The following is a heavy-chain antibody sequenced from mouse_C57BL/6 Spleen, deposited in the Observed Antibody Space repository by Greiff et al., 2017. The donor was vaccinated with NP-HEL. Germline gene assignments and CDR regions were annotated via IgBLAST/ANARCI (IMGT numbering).Heavy chain of an antibody. D-gene: IGHD1-1*01. CDR2: IDPEDGET. CDR1: GFNIKDYY. J-gene: IGHJ2*01. CDR3: ARAPLLLRSYYFDY. Sequence: EVQLQQSGAELVKPGASVKLSCTASGFNIKDYYMHWVKQRTEQGLEWIGRIDPEDGETKYAPKFPGKATITADTSSNTAYLQLSSLTSEDTAVYYCARAPLLLRSYYFDYWGQGTTLTVSS. V-gene: IGHV14-2*01.